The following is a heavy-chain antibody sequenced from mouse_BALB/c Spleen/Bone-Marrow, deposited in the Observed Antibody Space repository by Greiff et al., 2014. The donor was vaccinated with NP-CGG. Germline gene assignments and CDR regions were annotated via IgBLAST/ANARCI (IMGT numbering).Heavy chain of an antibody. V-gene: IGHV5-9-3*01. J-gene: IGHJ3*01. CDR1: GFTFSSYA. Sequence: EVHLVESGGGLVKPGGSLKLSYAASGFTFSSYAMSWVRQTPEKRLEWVATISSGGSYTYYPDSVKGRFTISRDNAKNTLYLQMSSLRSEDTAMYYCARPHYYGSSWFAYWGQGTLVTVSA. D-gene: IGHD1-1*01. CDR3: ARPHYYGSSWFAY. CDR2: ISSGGSYT.